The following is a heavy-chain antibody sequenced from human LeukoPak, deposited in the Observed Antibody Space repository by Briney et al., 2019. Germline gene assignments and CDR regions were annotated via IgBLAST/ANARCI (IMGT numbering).Heavy chain of an antibody. D-gene: IGHD6-13*01. CDR2: INPSGGST. V-gene: IGHV1-46*01. CDR3: ARDGQLVRLSYYMDV. Sequence: ASVKVSCKASGYTFTSYYMHWVRQAPGQGLEWMGIINPSGGSTSYAQKFQGRVTMTRDTSTSTVYMELSSLRSEDTAVYYCARDGQLVRLSYYMDVWGKGTTVTVSS. J-gene: IGHJ6*03. CDR1: GYTFTSYY.